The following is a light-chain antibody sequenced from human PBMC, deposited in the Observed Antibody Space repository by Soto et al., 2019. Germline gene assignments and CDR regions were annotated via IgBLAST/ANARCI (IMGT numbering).Light chain of an antibody. J-gene: IGLJ1*01. CDR2: YDD. V-gene: IGLV1-36*01. CDR1: SSNIGNNA. CDR3: AAWDDSLSGYV. Sequence: QSVLTQPPSVSDAPRQRVTISCSGSSSNIGNNAVNWYQQLPGKAPKLLIYYDDLLPSGVSDRFSGSKSGTSGSLAISGLQSEDEADYYCAAWDDSLSGYVFGTGTKLTVL.